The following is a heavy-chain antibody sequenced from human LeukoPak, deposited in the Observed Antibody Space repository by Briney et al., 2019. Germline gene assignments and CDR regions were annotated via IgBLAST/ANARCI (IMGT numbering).Heavy chain of an antibody. J-gene: IGHJ4*02. CDR3: KPLTYSPHSSSWQRTFDY. CDR2: ISGGST. V-gene: IGHV3-38-3*01. Sequence: PGGSLRLSCAASGFTFSSNEMSWVRQAPGKGLEWVSSISGGSTYYADSRKGRFTISRDNSKDTLHLQMNSLRAEDTAVYYCKPLTYSPHSSSWQRTFDYWGQGTLVTVSS. CDR1: GFTFSSNE. D-gene: IGHD6-13*01.